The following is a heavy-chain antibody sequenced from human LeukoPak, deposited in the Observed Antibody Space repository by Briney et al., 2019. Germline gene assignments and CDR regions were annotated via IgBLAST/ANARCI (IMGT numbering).Heavy chain of an antibody. Sequence: GASVKVSCKASGFTFTRSIMQWVRQARGQRLEWIGWIVVGSGNTNYAQKLQERVTITRDMSTSTAYMELSSLRSEDATVYYCAADTYDTDGFDIWGQGTMVTVSS. CDR1: GFTFTRSI. CDR3: AADTYDTDGFDI. D-gene: IGHD3-22*01. CDR2: IVVGSGNT. V-gene: IGHV1-58*02. J-gene: IGHJ3*02.